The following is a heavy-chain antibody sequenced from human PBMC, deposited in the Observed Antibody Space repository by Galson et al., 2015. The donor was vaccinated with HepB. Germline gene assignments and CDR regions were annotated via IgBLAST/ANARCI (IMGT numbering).Heavy chain of an antibody. Sequence: SLRLSCAPSGFSFSRYAMSWVRQAPGKGLEWVSAITGSGGSTYSADSRKGRLTISRANSKNTLHLQVNRLRAKDTAVYYCAKAVALYFYYGLDVWGQGTTVTVSS. J-gene: IGHJ6*02. CDR1: GFSFSRYA. V-gene: IGHV3-23*01. CDR3: AKAVALYFYYGLDV. CDR2: ITGSGGST.